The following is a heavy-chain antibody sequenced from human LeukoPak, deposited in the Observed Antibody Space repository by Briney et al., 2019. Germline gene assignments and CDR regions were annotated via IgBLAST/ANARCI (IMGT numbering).Heavy chain of an antibody. J-gene: IGHJ3*01. D-gene: IGHD4-17*01. CDR2: IRAGGDTT. CDR1: GFTFRTYA. CDR3: ARDPNGDYIGAFDF. V-gene: IGHV3-23*01. Sequence: PGGSLRLSCTASGFTFRTYAMIWVRQAPGKGLEWASAIRAGGDTTVYADAVRGRFTISRDNSNNALYLQMNELRADDTAVYYCARDPNGDYIGAFDFWGQGTMVTVSS.